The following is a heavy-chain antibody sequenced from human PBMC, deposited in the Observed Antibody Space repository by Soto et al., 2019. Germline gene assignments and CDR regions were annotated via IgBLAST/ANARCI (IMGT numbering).Heavy chain of an antibody. J-gene: IGHJ5*02. V-gene: IGHV4-59*01. Sequence: QVHLQESGPRLVKPLETLSLTCTVSGGSISNYYWSWIRQPPGRGLEWIGHIFYSGSTNYNPALKSRVTISVDTSKSQFSLKLSSVTAADTAVYYCAKDSGYNYGYFRWFDPWGQGTLVTVSS. CDR2: IFYSGST. D-gene: IGHD5-18*01. CDR3: AKDSGYNYGYFRWFDP. CDR1: GGSISNYY.